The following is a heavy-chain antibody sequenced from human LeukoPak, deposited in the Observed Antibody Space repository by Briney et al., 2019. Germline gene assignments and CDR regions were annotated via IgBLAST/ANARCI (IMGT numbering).Heavy chain of an antibody. CDR1: GYTFTGYY. J-gene: IGHJ4*02. Sequence: VASVKVSCKASGYTFTGYYMHWVRQAPGQGLEWMGWINPNSGGTNYAQKFQGRVTMTRDTSISTAYMELSRLRSDDTAVYYCARDVVLGRTAPGTAMVDDYWGQGTLVTVSS. CDR2: INPNSGGT. CDR3: ARDVVLGRTAPGTAMVDDY. V-gene: IGHV1-2*02. D-gene: IGHD5-18*01.